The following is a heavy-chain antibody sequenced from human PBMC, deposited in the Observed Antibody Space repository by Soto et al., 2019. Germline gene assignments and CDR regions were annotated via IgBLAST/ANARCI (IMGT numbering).Heavy chain of an antibody. CDR1: GFSFSSYA. CDR3: ARDMYSIDYFVKWFEP. CDR2: ISHDGINK. V-gene: IGHV3-30-3*01. Sequence: QVRLVESGGGVVQPGRSLRLSCTASGFSFSSYAMYWFRQPPGKGLEWVAVISHDGINKHYADSVKGRVTVSRDNSNHALDLQLNSLRGEDTAMYYCARDMYSIDYFVKWFEPWGQGTLVNVSS. J-gene: IGHJ5*02. D-gene: IGHD6-13*01.